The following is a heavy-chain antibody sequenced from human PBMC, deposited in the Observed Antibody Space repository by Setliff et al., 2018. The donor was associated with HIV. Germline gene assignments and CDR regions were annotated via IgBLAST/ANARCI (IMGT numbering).Heavy chain of an antibody. V-gene: IGHV5-51*01. CDR3: ARAGNYYHSRGYSDDAFDI. Sequence: PGESLKISCKASGYSFTNYWIGWVRQMPGKGLEWVGIISPGDSDTRYSPSFQGQVTISADKSISTAFPQWSSLKASDTAMYYCARAGNYYHSRGYSDDAFDIWGQGTMVTVSS. D-gene: IGHD3-22*01. CDR2: ISPGDSDT. CDR1: GYSFTNYW. J-gene: IGHJ3*02.